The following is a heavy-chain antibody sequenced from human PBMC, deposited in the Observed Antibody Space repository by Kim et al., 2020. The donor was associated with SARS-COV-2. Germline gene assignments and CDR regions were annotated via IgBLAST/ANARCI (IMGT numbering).Heavy chain of an antibody. D-gene: IGHD2-2*02. J-gene: IGHJ6*02. V-gene: IGHV4-34*01. CDR3: ARGRAGVVPAPILGLGPYYDYFIMDV. Sequence: SETLSLTCAVYGGSFSGHYWNWIRQPPGKGLEWIGHVHESGITTYTPSLQSRVAISVDTSKNQVSLKLTSVTAADTAFYYCARGRAGVVPAPILGLGPYYDYFIMDVWGHGTTVTVSS. CDR2: VHESGIT. CDR1: GGSFSGHY.